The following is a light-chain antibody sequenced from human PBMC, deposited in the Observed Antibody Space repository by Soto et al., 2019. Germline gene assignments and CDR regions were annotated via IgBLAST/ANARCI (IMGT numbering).Light chain of an antibody. CDR2: GSS. J-gene: IGKJ2*01. CDR1: QSVSGSY. V-gene: IGKV3-20*01. Sequence: VLTQSPGTLSLSPGERATLSCRASQSVSGSYLAWYQQKPGQSPRLLIYGSSDRATGIPDRFSGSGSGTDFTLTISRVEPEDFAVYYCQQYGSSPPYTFGQGTKLEIK. CDR3: QQYGSSPPYT.